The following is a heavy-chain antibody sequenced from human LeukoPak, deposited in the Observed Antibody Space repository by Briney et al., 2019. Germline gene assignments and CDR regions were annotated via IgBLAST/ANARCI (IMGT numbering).Heavy chain of an antibody. CDR1: GFSFSSYS. D-gene: IGHD3-10*01. Sequence: PGGSLGLSCAASGFSFSSYSMNWVRQAPGKGLEWVSYIRSSSSTIYYADSVKGRFTISRDNAKNSLYLQMNSLRDEDTAVYYCARAGSHYYGSGSGFYFDYWGQGTLVTVSS. V-gene: IGHV3-48*02. CDR2: IRSSSSTI. J-gene: IGHJ4*02. CDR3: ARAGSHYYGSGSGFYFDY.